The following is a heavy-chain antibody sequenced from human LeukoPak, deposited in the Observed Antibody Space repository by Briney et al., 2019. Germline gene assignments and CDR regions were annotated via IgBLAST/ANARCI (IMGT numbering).Heavy chain of an antibody. CDR1: GGSFGGYH. CDR2: INHRGST. V-gene: IGHV4-34*01. D-gene: IGHD3-10*01. CDR3: ARVLGQWFGESTYYYYGMDV. J-gene: IGHJ6*02. Sequence: SETLSLTCAVYGGSFGGYHWSWIRQPPGKGLEWIGEINHRGSTNYNPSLKSRVTMSVDTSKNQFSLKLSSVTAADTAVYYCARVLGQWFGESTYYYYGMDVWGQGTTVTVSS.